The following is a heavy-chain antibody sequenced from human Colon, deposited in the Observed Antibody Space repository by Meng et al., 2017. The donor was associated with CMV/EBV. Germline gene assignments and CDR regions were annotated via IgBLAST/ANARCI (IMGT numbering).Heavy chain of an antibody. V-gene: IGHV3-74*01. D-gene: IGHD6-19*01. CDR3: ATSRAGTRYGMDV. CDR2: INSDGSMT. J-gene: IGHJ6*02. Sequence: GESLKISCAASGFTFSHYWMHWVRQTPGPGLVWVARINSDGSMTHYADSVKGRFTIYRDNAKNTRYLQVNSLRAEDRAVYCCATSRAGTRYGMDVWGQGTTVTVSS. CDR1: GFTFSHYW.